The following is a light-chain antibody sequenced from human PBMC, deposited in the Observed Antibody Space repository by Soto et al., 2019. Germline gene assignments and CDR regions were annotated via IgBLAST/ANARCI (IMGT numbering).Light chain of an antibody. J-gene: IGKJ2*01. V-gene: IGKV3-20*01. CDR1: QSVDSSY. Sequence: EIVLTQSPGTLSLSPGERATLSCRASQSVDSSYLAWYQQKPGQAPRLLIYGASSRATGIPDRFSGSGSGPDFTLTISRLEPEDFAVYYCQQYGSSPLTFGQGTKVEIK. CDR2: GAS. CDR3: QQYGSSPLT.